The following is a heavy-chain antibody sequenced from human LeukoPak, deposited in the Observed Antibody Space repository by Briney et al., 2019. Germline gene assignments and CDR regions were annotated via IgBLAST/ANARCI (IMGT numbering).Heavy chain of an antibody. D-gene: IGHD1-26*01. J-gene: IGHJ4*02. Sequence: GGSLRLSCAASGFTFSSSGLSWVRQAPGKGLEWVSAISGSGSSTYHADSVKGRFTIPRDNSKNTLYLQMYSLRAEDTAVYFCAKGLSGSAFGYWGQGTLVTVSS. V-gene: IGHV3-23*01. CDR1: GFTFSSSG. CDR3: AKGLSGSAFGY. CDR2: ISGSGSST.